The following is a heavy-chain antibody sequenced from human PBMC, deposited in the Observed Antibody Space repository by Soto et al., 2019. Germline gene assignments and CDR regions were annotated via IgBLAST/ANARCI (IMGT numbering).Heavy chain of an antibody. Sequence: PGGSLRLSCAASGFTFSSDWMHWVRQAPGKGLVWVSRINTDGSGTTYVDSVKGRFTISRDNAKNLLYVQMNSLRVEDTAVYYCARDGAGNSFYFDYWGQGALVTVSS. CDR1: GFTFSSDW. CDR3: ARDGAGNSFYFDY. CDR2: INTDGSGT. D-gene: IGHD6-13*01. J-gene: IGHJ4*02. V-gene: IGHV3-74*01.